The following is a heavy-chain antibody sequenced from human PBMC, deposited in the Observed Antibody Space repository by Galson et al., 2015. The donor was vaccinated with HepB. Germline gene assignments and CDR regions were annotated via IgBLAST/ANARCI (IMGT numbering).Heavy chain of an antibody. CDR1: GFTFSSYA. Sequence: SLRLSCAASGFTFSSYAMSWVRQAPGKGLEWVSAISGSGGSTYYADSVKGRFTISRDNSKNTLYLQMNSLRAEDTAVYYCASRGGYSYGSFDYWGQGTLVTVSS. D-gene: IGHD5-18*01. CDR3: ASRGGYSYGSFDY. J-gene: IGHJ4*02. V-gene: IGHV3-23*01. CDR2: ISGSGGST.